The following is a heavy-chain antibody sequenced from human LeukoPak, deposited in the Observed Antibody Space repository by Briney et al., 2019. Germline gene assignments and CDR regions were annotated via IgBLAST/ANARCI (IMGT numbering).Heavy chain of an antibody. V-gene: IGHV3-9*01. D-gene: IGHD2-2*02. Sequence: PGGSLRLSCAASGFTFDDYAMHWVRQAPGKGLEWVSGISWNSGSIGYADSVKGRFTISRDNAKNSLYLQMNSLRAEDTAVYYCARVPGYCSSTTCYSASDIWGQGTMVTVSS. J-gene: IGHJ3*02. CDR1: GFTFDDYA. CDR3: ARVPGYCSSTTCYSASDI. CDR2: ISWNSGSI.